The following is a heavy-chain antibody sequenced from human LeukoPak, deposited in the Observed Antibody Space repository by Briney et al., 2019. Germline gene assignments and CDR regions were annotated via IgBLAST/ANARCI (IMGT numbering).Heavy chain of an antibody. J-gene: IGHJ6*02. V-gene: IGHV3-15*07. D-gene: IGHD6-19*01. CDR3: VIALAGRDYGWDV. CDR2: IKSKTVGGTI. Sequence: PGGSLRLSCAASGFTFTNAWMNWVRQAPGKGLEWVGRIKSKTVGGTIDYAAPVKGRFTISRDDSKNTLYLQMNSLRAEDTAVYYCVIALAGRDYGWDVWGQGTTVTVSS. CDR1: GFTFTNAW.